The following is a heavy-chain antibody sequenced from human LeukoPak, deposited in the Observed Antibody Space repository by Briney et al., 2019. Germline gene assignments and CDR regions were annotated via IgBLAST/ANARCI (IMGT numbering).Heavy chain of an antibody. CDR3: ALDATYYYDTEFLVASPAFVFDI. CDR1: RGTFSSYA. Sequence: NLACKVSRGTFSSYAIRGVRHPPEQGLVWMERIIPISGTPNYAQKFQGRVTITTDESTSQAYMDVSRLTSEDTAVYYCALDATYYYDTEFLVASPAFVFDIWGERTMVTVS. V-gene: IGHV1-69*05. J-gene: IGHJ3*02. D-gene: IGHD3-22*01. CDR2: IIPISGTP.